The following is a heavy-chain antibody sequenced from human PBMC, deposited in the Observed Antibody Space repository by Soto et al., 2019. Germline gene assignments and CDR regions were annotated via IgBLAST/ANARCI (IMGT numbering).Heavy chain of an antibody. J-gene: IGHJ3*02. V-gene: IGHV1-18*01. D-gene: IGHD2-15*01. CDR2: ISAYNGNT. CDR3: ARLGYCSGGSCYGAFDI. CDR1: GYTFTSYG. Sequence: GASVKVSCKASGYTFTSYGISWVRQAPGQGLEWMGWISAYNGNTNYAQKLQGRVTMTTDTSTSTAYMELRSLRSDDTAVYYCARLGYCSGGSCYGAFDIWGQGTRVTVSS.